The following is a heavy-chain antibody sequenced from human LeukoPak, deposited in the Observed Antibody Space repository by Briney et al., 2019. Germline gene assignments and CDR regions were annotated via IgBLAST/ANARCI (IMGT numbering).Heavy chain of an antibody. Sequence: GGSLRLSCAASGFTFSSYWMHWVRQAPGKGLVWVSRIISDGSSRSYADSVKGRFTISRDSAKNTLYLQMNSLRAEDTAVYYCAREEMSDYWGQGTLVTVSS. CDR1: GFTFSSYW. CDR3: AREEMSDY. D-gene: IGHD5-24*01. V-gene: IGHV3-74*01. J-gene: IGHJ4*02. CDR2: IISDGSSR.